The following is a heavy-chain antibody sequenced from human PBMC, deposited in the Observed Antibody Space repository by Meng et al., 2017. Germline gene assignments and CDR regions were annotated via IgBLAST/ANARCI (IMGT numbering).Heavy chain of an antibody. J-gene: IGHJ3*02. V-gene: IGHV4-34*01. D-gene: IGHD2-15*01. CDR1: GGSFSGYY. Sequence: GSLRLSGAAHGGSFSGYYWSWIRKPPGKGREWSGEINHSESTNYNPSLKSRVTISVDTSKTQYSLKLSSVTAADTAVYYCARGRPLLYCSGGSCYYAFDIWGQGTMVTVSS. CDR2: INHSEST. CDR3: ARGRPLLYCSGGSCYYAFDI.